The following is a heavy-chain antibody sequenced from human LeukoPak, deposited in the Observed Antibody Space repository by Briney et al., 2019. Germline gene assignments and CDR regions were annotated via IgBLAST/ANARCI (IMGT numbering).Heavy chain of an antibody. V-gene: IGHV3-15*01. CDR1: RFTFSNAW. CDR3: TTEIVVVLDDAFDI. Sequence: GGSLRLSCAASRFTFSNAWMSWVRQAPGKGLEWVGRIKSKTDGGTTDYAAPVKGRFTISRDDSKNTLYLQMNSLRTEDTAVYYCTTEIVVVLDDAFDIWGQGTMVTVSS. CDR2: IKSKTDGGTT. D-gene: IGHD3-22*01. J-gene: IGHJ3*02.